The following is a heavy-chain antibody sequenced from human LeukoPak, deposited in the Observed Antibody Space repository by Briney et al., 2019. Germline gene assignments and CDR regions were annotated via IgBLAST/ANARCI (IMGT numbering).Heavy chain of an antibody. V-gene: IGHV4-34*01. D-gene: IGHD1-1*01. Sequence: SETLSLTCAVYGGSFSGYYWSWIRQPPGKGLEWIGEINHSGSTNYNPSLKSRVTISVDKSKNQFSLKLSSVTAADTAVYYCARDNTGTTFDYWGQGTLVTVSS. J-gene: IGHJ4*02. CDR2: INHSGST. CDR3: ARDNTGTTFDY. CDR1: GGSFSGYY.